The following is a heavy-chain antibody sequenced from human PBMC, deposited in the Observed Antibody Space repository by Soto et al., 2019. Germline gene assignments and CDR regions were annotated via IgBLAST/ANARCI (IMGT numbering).Heavy chain of an antibody. D-gene: IGHD6-19*01. CDR3: ARLAYSSGWYSGQYYFDY. CDR1: GFTFSSYW. V-gene: IGHV3-74*01. Sequence: GGSLRLSCAASGFTFSSYWMHWVRQAPGKGLVWVSRINSDGSSTSYADSVKGRFTISRDNAKNTFYLQMNSLIAEDTAVYYCARLAYSSGWYSGQYYFDYWGQGTLVTVSS. J-gene: IGHJ4*02. CDR2: INSDGSST.